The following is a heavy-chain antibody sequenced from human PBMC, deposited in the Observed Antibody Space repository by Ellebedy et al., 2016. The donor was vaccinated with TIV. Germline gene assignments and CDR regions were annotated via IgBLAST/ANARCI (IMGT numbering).Heavy chain of an antibody. CDR1: GLTFSSYA. D-gene: IGHD2-15*01. Sequence: GESLKISXVASGLTFSSYAMSWVRQAPGKGLEWVSAISGSGGSTYYADSVKGRFTISRDNSKNTLYLQMNSLRAEDTAVYYCAKTTAVVVVIAATREYNWFDPWGQGTLVTVSS. CDR3: AKTTAVVVVIAATREYNWFDP. CDR2: ISGSGGST. J-gene: IGHJ5*02. V-gene: IGHV3-23*01.